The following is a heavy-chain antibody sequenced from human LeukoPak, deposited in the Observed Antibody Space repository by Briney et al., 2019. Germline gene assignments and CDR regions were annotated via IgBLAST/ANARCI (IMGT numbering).Heavy chain of an antibody. CDR1: GGSTSSGDYY. Sequence: SETLSLTCTVSGGSTSSGDYYWSWIRQPPGKGLEWIGYIYYSGSTYYNPSLKSRVTISVDTSKNQFSLKLSSVTAADTAVYYCARVGWKNAFDIWGQGTMVTVSS. D-gene: IGHD1-1*01. CDR3: ARVGWKNAFDI. J-gene: IGHJ3*02. V-gene: IGHV4-30-4*08. CDR2: IYYSGST.